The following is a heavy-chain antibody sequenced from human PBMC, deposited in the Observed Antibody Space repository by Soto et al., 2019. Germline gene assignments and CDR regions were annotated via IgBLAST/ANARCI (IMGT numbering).Heavy chain of an antibody. CDR1: GFTFSSYG. D-gene: IGHD3-3*01. CDR2: ISYDGSNK. V-gene: IGHV3-30*18. CDR3: AKAGLRFLEWLSRFQTFDY. Sequence: QVQLVESGGGVVQPGRSLRLSCAASGFTFSSYGMHWVRQAPGKGLEWVADISYDGSNKYYADSVKGRFTISRDNSKNTLSLQMNSLRAEDTAVYYCAKAGLRFLEWLSRFQTFDYWGQGTLVTVSS. J-gene: IGHJ4*02.